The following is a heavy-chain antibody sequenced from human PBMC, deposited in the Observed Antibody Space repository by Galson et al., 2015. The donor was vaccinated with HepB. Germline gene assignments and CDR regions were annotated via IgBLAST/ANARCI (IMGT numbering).Heavy chain of an antibody. Sequence: SETLSLTCAVYGGSFSGYYWSWIRQPPGKGLEWIGEINHSGSTNYNPSLKSRVTISVDTSKNQFSLKLSSVTAADTAVYYCAGSSSWSDYWGQGTLVTVSS. CDR1: GGSFSGYY. J-gene: IGHJ4*02. CDR2: INHSGST. D-gene: IGHD6-13*01. CDR3: AGSSSWSDY. V-gene: IGHV4-34*01.